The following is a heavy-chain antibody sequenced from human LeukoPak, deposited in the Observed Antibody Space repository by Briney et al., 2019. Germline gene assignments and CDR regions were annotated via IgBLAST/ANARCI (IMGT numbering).Heavy chain of an antibody. D-gene: IGHD4-11*01. V-gene: IGHV3-74*01. CDR3: ARPFSAPNSNYAYYFDY. CDR2: INSDGSST. CDR1: GFTFSSYW. Sequence: PGGSLRLSCAASGFTFSSYWMHWVRQAPGKRLVWVSRINSDGSSTNYADSVKGRFTISRDNAKNTVYLQMNSLRAEDTAVYYCARPFSAPNSNYAYYFDYWGQGILVTVSS. J-gene: IGHJ4*02.